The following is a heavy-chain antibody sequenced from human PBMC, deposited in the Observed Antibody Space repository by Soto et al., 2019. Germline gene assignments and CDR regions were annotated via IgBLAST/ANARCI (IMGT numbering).Heavy chain of an antibody. D-gene: IGHD3-22*01. J-gene: IGHJ4*02. V-gene: IGHV3-23*01. CDR1: GFTFSSYA. CDR3: AKVGTYYDSSGYYDY. CDR2: ISGSGGST. Sequence: PGWCMRRAGAASGFTFSSYAMSCVRQAPGKGLGWVSAISGSGGSTYYADSVKGRFTISRDNSKNTLYLQMNSLRAEDTAVYYCAKVGTYYDSSGYYDYWGQGTLVTVSS.